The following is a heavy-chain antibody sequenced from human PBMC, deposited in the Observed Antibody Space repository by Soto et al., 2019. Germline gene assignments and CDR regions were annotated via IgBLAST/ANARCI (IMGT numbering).Heavy chain of an antibody. J-gene: IGHJ6*02. CDR2: TVSRAKWYN. CDR1: GGRVSSNNAA. V-gene: IGHV6-1*01. D-gene: IGHD6-13*01. Sequence: SQTLSLTCVISGGRVSSNNAAWYWLRQSPKRGLVWQGRTVSRAKWYNYYAVSVKRRITLDPVTSKNQFSLQLISVTPEDTAVYYCASDYLIGVAAGYYGMDVWGQGTTVTVSS. CDR3: ASDYLIGVAAGYYGMDV.